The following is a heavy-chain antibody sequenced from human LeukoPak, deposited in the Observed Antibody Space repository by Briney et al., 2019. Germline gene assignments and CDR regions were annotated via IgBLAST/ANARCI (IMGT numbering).Heavy chain of an antibody. CDR2: ISGSGGST. D-gene: IGHD4-17*01. Sequence: PGGSLRLPCAASGFTFSSYAMSWVRQAPGKGLEWVSAISGSGGSTYYADSVKGRFTISRDNSKNTLYLQMNSLRAEDTAVYYCAKDTDYGDYAHLGYWGQGTLVTVSS. CDR3: AKDTDYGDYAHLGY. CDR1: GFTFSSYA. V-gene: IGHV3-23*01. J-gene: IGHJ4*02.